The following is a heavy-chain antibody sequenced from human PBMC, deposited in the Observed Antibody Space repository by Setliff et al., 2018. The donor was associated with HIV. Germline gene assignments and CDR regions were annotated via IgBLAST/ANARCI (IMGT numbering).Heavy chain of an antibody. D-gene: IGHD3-3*01. CDR2: IHGDGTT. Sequence: SETLSLTCTVSGASISGYYWSWIRQTPGKGLEWIGSIHGDGTTNHNPSLKSRVTISLDTPRNHFSLNLHSVTAADTAVYYCAGAKTIGVSAVFFDSWGQGRPVTVSS. V-gene: IGHV4-4*08. CDR1: GASISGYY. J-gene: IGHJ4*02. CDR3: AGAKTIGVSAVFFDS.